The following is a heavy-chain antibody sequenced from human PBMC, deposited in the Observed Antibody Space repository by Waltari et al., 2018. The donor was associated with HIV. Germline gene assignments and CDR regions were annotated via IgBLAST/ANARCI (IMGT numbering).Heavy chain of an antibody. CDR3: VRDSLPKCAAVSCYRK. J-gene: IGHJ1*01. CDR2: IRSQGYGGTS. Sequence: EVQLEDSGGGVVHPGGSLRLPCLPSGFPFQQYPLRWIRQALGKAPEWVGFIRSQGYGGTSDYAASVGGRFIISRDDSRSAVFLDMNSLKAEDTGVYYCVRDSLPKCAAVSCYRKWGRGTEVIV. CDR1: GFPFQQYP. V-gene: IGHV3-49*02. D-gene: IGHD3-16*02.